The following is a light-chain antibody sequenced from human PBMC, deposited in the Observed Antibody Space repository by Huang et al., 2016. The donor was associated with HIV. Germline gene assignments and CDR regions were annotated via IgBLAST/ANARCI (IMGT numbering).Light chain of an antibody. CDR2: GAS. V-gene: IGKV3-11*01. CDR1: QSGSRY. Sequence: EIVLTQSPATLSLSPGERATLSCRASQSGSRYLGWSQQKHGQAPRRLIYGASNRATGIPARFSGSGSGTDFTLTISSLEPEDFAVYYCQQRSNWPLSFGGGTKVEIK. J-gene: IGKJ4*01. CDR3: QQRSNWPLS.